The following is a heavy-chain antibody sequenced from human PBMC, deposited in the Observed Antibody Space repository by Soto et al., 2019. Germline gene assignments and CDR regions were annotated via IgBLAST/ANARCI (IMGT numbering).Heavy chain of an antibody. CDR1: GGSFKSGSYS. J-gene: IGHJ4*02. Sequence: SETLSLTCTVSGGSFKSGSYSWSWIRQPPGKGLEWIGYVYHTGRTSYNPSLKGRVSISMDTSKNQFSLNLDSVTAADTAVYFCARDFAYFDSWGQGTLVTVSS. CDR2: VYHTGRT. CDR3: ARDFAYFDS. V-gene: IGHV4-61*01. D-gene: IGHD3-3*01.